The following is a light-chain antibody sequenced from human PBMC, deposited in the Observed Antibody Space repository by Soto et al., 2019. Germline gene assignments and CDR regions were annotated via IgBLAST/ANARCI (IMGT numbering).Light chain of an antibody. CDR2: EVS. Sequence: QSVLTQPASVSGSPGQSITISCTVTSIDVGGYNYVSWYQQHPGKAPKLMIYEVSNRPSGVSNRFSGSKSGNTASLTISGLQAEDEADYYCSSYTSSSTLYVFGTGTKVTVL. CDR1: SIDVGGYNY. CDR3: SSYTSSSTLYV. V-gene: IGLV2-14*01. J-gene: IGLJ1*01.